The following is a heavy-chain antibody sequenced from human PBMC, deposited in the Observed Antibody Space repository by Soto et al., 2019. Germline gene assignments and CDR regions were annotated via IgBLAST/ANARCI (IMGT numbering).Heavy chain of an antibody. Sequence: QVHLVQSGAEVKKPGASVKVSCKGSGYGFTTYGITWVRQAPGQGLEWMAWISAHNGNTYYAQKLQGRVTVTRDTSTSTAYTELGCRRSEGTAVNYCARGRYGDYGGQGAGVTVSS. D-gene: IGHD1-1*01. CDR3: ARGRYGDY. CDR1: GYGFTTYG. V-gene: IGHV1-18*01. CDR2: ISAHNGNT. J-gene: IGHJ4*02.